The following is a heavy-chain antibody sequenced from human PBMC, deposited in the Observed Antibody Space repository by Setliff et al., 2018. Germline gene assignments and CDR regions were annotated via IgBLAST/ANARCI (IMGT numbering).Heavy chain of an antibody. J-gene: IGHJ6*03. Sequence: GGSLRLSCAASGFTFSSYWMSWVRQAPGKGLEWVANIKRDGREIYSVDSVKGRFSISRDNAKNSLYLQMNSLRAEDTAVYYCAKLVWLTTWYYMDVWGKGTTVTVSS. CDR3: AKLVWLTTWYYMDV. V-gene: IGHV3-7*03. D-gene: IGHD5-18*01. CDR2: IKRDGREI. CDR1: GFTFSSYW.